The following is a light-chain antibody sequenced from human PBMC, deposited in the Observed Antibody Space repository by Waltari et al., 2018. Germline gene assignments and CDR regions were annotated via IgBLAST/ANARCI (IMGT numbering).Light chain of an antibody. CDR1: QSVLYSSNNKNY. Sequence: DIVMTQSPDSLAVSLGERATINCKSSQSVLYSSNNKNYLAWYQQKPGQPPKLLIYWASTRESGVPVRFSGSVSGTDFTLTISSLQAEDVAVYYGQQYYSTPQDFGQGTKLEIK. J-gene: IGKJ2*01. CDR3: QQYYSTPQD. CDR2: WAS. V-gene: IGKV4-1*01.